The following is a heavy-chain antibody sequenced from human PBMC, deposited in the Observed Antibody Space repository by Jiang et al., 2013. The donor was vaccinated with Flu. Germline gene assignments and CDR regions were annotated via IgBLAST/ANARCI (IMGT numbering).Heavy chain of an antibody. J-gene: IGHJ4*02. Sequence: GLVKPSETLSLTCTVSGGSIRSSSYYWGLDPPAPREGLEWIGRMYYSGSINYNPSLKSRITISVDTSTNQFSLQLTSVTAADTAVYYCATYSSSLGYFDYWGQGTLVTVSS. V-gene: IGHV4-39*01. CDR2: MYYSGSI. CDR1: GGSIRSSSYY. CDR3: ATYSSSLGYFDY. D-gene: IGHD6-13*01.